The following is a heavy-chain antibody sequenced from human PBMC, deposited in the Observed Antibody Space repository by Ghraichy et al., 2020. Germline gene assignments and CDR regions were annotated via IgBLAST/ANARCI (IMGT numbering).Heavy chain of an antibody. CDR2: VSGIGGPT. V-gene: IGHV3-23*01. CDR1: GFTFSNYA. Sequence: GGSLRLSCAASGFTFSNYAMSWVRQAPGKGLEWVSGVSGIGGPTYYADSVKGRFTISRDNSKNTLYLQMNSLRAEDTALYYCAKESGVTPDYYFDYWGQGTLVTVSS. D-gene: IGHD3-10*01. CDR3: AKESGVTPDYYFDY. J-gene: IGHJ4*02.